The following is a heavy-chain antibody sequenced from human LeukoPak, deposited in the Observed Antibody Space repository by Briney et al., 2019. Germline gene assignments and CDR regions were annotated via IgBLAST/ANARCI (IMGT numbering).Heavy chain of an antibody. D-gene: IGHD3-16*01. CDR1: GFTLSSYG. V-gene: IGHV3-30*18. J-gene: IGHJ4*02. CDR3: ANGPMITFGGLTEREFDY. CDR2: MSYDGRNK. Sequence: GGSLRLSCAASGFTLSSYGMHWVRQAPGKGLEWVAFMSYDGRNKYYTDSVKGRFTISRDISKNTLYLQMDSLRAEDTAVYYCANGPMITFGGLTEREFDYWGQGTLVIVSS.